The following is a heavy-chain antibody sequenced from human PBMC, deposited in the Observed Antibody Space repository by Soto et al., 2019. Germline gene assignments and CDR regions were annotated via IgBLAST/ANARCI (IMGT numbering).Heavy chain of an antibody. CDR2: IDNAGTDS. V-gene: IGHV3-74*01. Sequence: EVQLVESGGGLVQPGGSLRLSCAASGFTLSGRSMHWVRQAPGKGLVWVSGIDNAGTDSTYADSVKGRFTSSRDNAKNMLYLQMHSLRVEDTAVCYCARGWFGPDVWGKGTTVTVSS. CDR1: GFTLSGRS. J-gene: IGHJ6*04. CDR3: ARGWFGPDV. D-gene: IGHD3-10*01.